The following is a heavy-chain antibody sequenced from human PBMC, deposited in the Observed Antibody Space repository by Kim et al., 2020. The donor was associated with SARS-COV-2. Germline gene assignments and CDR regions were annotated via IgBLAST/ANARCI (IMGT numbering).Heavy chain of an antibody. V-gene: IGHV4-34*01. D-gene: IGHD2-15*01. J-gene: IGHJ5*02. CDR3: ARRTRPIYFSGGSCYDFPLTP. CDR1: GGSFSGYY. Sequence: SETLSLTCAVYGGSFSGYYWSWIRQPPGKGLEWIGEINHSGSTNYNPSLKSRVTISVDTSKNQFSMKLSSVTAADTAVYYCARRTRPIYFSGGSCYDFPLTPWGQGTPVTVSS. CDR2: INHSGST.